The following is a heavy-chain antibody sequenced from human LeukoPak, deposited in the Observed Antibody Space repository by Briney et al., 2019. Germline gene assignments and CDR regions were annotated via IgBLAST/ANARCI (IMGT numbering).Heavy chain of an antibody. CDR1: GFIVSSNF. CDR3: ASGRRGIIAAGLDY. Sequence: GGSLRLSCAASGFIVSSNFMTWVRQAPGKGLEWVSLIYSGGSTYYAVSVKGRFTISRDNSNNTLYLQMNSLRAEDTAVYSCASGRRGIIAAGLDYWGQGTLVTVSS. V-gene: IGHV3-66*01. J-gene: IGHJ4*02. D-gene: IGHD6-13*01. CDR2: IYSGGST.